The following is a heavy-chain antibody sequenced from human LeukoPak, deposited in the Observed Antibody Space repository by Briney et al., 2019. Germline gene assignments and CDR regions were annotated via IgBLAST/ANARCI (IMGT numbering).Heavy chain of an antibody. Sequence: ASVKVSCKASGVTFSRYSINWVRQAPGQGLEWMGWISAYNGNTNYAQKLQGRVTMTTDTSTSTAYMELRSLRSDDTAVYYCARGEVDTAMAAPWGQGTLVTVSS. V-gene: IGHV1-18*01. CDR3: ARGEVDTAMAAP. CDR1: GVTFSRYS. D-gene: IGHD5-18*01. CDR2: ISAYNGNT. J-gene: IGHJ5*02.